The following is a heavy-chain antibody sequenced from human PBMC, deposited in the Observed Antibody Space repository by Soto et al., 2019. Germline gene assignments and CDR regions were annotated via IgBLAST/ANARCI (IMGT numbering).Heavy chain of an antibody. Sequence: GGSLRVSCAASGFTFDDFAMHWVRQVPGKGLEWVSGISWNGGSTGYADSAKGRFTISRDNRKNSLYLQMNSLRVEDTAFLYCARVGAEDRFAFDVWGQGTMVTVSS. J-gene: IGHJ3*01. CDR1: GFTFDDFA. CDR2: ISWNGGST. V-gene: IGHV3-20*04. CDR3: ARVGAEDRFAFDV.